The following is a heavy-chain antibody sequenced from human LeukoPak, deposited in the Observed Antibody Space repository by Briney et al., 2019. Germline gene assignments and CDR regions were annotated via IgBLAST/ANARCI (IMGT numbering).Heavy chain of an antibody. D-gene: IGHD3-10*01. V-gene: IGHV3-74*01. CDR3: VRHNYGYDY. CDR1: GFTFNRYW. Sequence: PGGSLRLSCAASGFTFNRYWMHWVRQVPRKEVVWVSHSHNDGNSVSYADSVKGRFTVSRDNAKNTLYLQMNRLRAEDTAVYYCVRHNYGYDYWGQGTLVTVSS. J-gene: IGHJ4*02. CDR2: SHNDGNSV.